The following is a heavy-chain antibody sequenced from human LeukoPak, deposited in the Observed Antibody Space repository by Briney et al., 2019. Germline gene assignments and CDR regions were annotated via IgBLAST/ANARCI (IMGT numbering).Heavy chain of an antibody. V-gene: IGHV7-4-1*02. CDR2: INTNTGNP. J-gene: IGHJ5*02. CDR1: GYTFTIYA. CDR3: ARGRQLGRT. D-gene: IGHD6-6*01. Sequence: ASVRVSYRASGYTFTIYAMNWVRQAPGQGREWMGWINTNTGNPTYAQGFTGRFVFSLDTSVSTAYLQISSLKAEDTAVYYCARGRQLGRTWGQGTLVTVSS.